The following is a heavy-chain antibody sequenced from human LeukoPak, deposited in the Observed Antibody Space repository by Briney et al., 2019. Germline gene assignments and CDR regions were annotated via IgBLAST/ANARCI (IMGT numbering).Heavy chain of an antibody. CDR1: GYSFTSYW. CDR3: ARAAMATDAFDI. V-gene: IGHV3-53*01. CDR2: IYSGGST. J-gene: IGHJ3*02. Sequence: GESLMISCKASGYSFTSYWIGWVRQAPGKGLEWVSVIYSGGSTYYADSVKGRFTISRDNSKNTLYLQMNSLRAEDTAVYYCARAAMATDAFDIWGQGTMVTVSS. D-gene: IGHD5-24*01.